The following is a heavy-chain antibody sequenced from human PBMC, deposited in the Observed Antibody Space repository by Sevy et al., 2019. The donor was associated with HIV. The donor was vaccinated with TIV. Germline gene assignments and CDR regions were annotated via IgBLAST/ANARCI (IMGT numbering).Heavy chain of an antibody. CDR1: GFSFSSSS. J-gene: IGHJ4*01. Sequence: GGSLRLSCAASGFSFSSSSMNWLRQAPGKGLEWLAYITRDGKTKYYADLVKGRFTISRDNAQNSLFLQLNSLGDDDTAVYYCARDYSGSYYRFDLWGHGTLVTVSS. D-gene: IGHD1-26*01. CDR3: ARDYSGSYYRFDL. CDR2: ITRDGKTK. V-gene: IGHV3-48*02.